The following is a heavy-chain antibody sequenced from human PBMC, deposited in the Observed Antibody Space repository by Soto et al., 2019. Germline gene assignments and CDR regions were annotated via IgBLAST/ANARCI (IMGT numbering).Heavy chain of an antibody. Sequence: SETLSLTCTVSGGSISSYYWSWIRQPPGKGLEWIGYIYYSGSTNYNPSHKSRVTISVDTSKNQFSLKLSSVTAADTAVYYCARLAMIGGWFDPWGQGTLVTVSS. V-gene: IGHV4-59*12. CDR2: IYYSGST. J-gene: IGHJ5*02. D-gene: IGHD3-22*01. CDR1: GGSISSYY. CDR3: ARLAMIGGWFDP.